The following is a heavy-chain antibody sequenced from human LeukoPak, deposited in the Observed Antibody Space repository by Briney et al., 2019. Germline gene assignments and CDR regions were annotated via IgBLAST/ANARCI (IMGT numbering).Heavy chain of an antibody. Sequence: PGGSLRLSCVASGFTVSSKYMSWIRQAPGKGLEWVSYISSSSSYTNYADSVKGRFTISRDNARNSLYLQMNSLRAEDTAVYYCARVGYYDSSPFDYWGQGTLVTVSS. D-gene: IGHD3-22*01. CDR2: ISSSSSYT. J-gene: IGHJ4*02. CDR1: GFTVSSKY. CDR3: ARVGYYDSSPFDY. V-gene: IGHV3-11*05.